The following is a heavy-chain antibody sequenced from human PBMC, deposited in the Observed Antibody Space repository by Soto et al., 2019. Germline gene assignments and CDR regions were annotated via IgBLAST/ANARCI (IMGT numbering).Heavy chain of an antibody. D-gene: IGHD3-10*01. CDR3: LSWLMVRGVIIYYYYYMDV. J-gene: IGHJ6*03. CDR1: GYTFTSYG. Sequence: ASVKVSCKASGYTFTSYGISWVRQAPGQGLEWKGWISAYNDNTSYAQKHQGRVTMTTDTSTSTAYMELRSLRSDDTAVYYCLSWLMVRGVIIYYYYYMDVWGKGTTVTVSS. CDR2: ISAYNDNT. V-gene: IGHV1-18*01.